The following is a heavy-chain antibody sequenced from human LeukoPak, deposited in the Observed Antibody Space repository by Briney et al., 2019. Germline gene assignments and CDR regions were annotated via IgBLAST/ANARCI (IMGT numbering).Heavy chain of an antibody. CDR2: IYSGGST. D-gene: IGHD4-17*01. CDR3: ARSGGDYAYYYYGMDV. J-gene: IGHJ6*02. Sequence: GGSLRLSCAASGFTFSTYSMNWVRQAPGKGLEWVSVIYSGGSTYYADSVKGRFTISRDNSKDTLYLQMNSLRAEDTAVYYCARSGGDYAYYYYGMDVWGQGTTVTVSS. CDR1: GFTFSTYS. V-gene: IGHV3-66*01.